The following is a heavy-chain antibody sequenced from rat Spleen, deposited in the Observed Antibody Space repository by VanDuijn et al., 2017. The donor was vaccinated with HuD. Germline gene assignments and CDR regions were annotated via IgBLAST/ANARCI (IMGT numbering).Heavy chain of an antibody. V-gene: IGHV5S13*01. Sequence: EVQLVESGGGLVQPGRSLKLSCAASGFTFSNYGMAWVRQAPTMGLEWVTSISPSGGATYYRDSVRGRFSISRDNAKTTLYLQMDSLRSEDAATYYCTRQGISMMVVDFWGQGVMVTVSS. CDR3: TRQGISMMVVDF. CDR1: GFTFSNYG. D-gene: IGHD1-12*02. CDR2: ISPSGGAT. J-gene: IGHJ2*01.